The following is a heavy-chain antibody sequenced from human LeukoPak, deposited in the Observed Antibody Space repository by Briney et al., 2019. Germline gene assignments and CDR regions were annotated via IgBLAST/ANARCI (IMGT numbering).Heavy chain of an antibody. CDR3: AKGYCSSTSCQDAFDI. V-gene: IGHV3-23*01. D-gene: IGHD2-2*01. Sequence: PGGSLRLSCAASGFTFSNYALSWVRQAPGKGLEWVSGISDSGGSTLYADSVKGRFTISRDNSKNTLYLQMNSLRAEDTAVYYCAKGYCSSTSCQDAFDIWGQGTMVTVSS. CDR2: ISDSGGST. J-gene: IGHJ3*02. CDR1: GFTFSNYA.